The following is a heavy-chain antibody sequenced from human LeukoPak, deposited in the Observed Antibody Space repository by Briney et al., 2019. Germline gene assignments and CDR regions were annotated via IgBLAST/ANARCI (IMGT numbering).Heavy chain of an antibody. CDR1: GFTFSSYN. CDR3: ARAVDVYTYGYGY. V-gene: IGHV3-48*02. J-gene: IGHJ4*02. D-gene: IGHD5-18*01. CDR2: ISSSSSNK. Sequence: GGSLRLSCAASGFTFSSYNINWVRQAPGKGLEWVSYISSSSSNKHYADSVKGRFTISRDNAKNPLYLQMSRLRDEDTAVYYCARAVDVYTYGYGYWGQGTLVTVSS.